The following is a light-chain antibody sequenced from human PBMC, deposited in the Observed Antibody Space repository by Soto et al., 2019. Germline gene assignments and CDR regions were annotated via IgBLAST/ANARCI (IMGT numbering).Light chain of an antibody. V-gene: IGKV3-20*01. J-gene: IGKJ4*01. CDR3: HQYDSSPLT. CDR2: GAS. Sequence: EIVLTQSPGTLSLSPGERATLSCRASQSVSSSYLAWYQQKPGQAPRLLNYGASSRATGIPDRFSGSGSGTDFTLTISRLEPEDFAVYYCHQYDSSPLTFGGGTQVEIK. CDR1: QSVSSSY.